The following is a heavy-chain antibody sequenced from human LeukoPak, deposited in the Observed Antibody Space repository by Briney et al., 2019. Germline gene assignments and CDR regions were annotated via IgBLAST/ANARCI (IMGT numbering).Heavy chain of an antibody. CDR3: ARGPPDSTSSDY. D-gene: IGHD2-2*01. J-gene: IGHJ4*02. CDR2: VRPQNGDS. V-gene: IGHV1-8*01. CDR1: GYSFTSYD. Sequence: ASVKVSCKTSGYSFTSYDVNWVRQAAGQGFEWIGWVRPQNGDSGYAQKFQDRVTMIRDTSTSTVYMEMKSLTFEDAAVYSCARGPPDSTSSDYWGQGTLVTVSS.